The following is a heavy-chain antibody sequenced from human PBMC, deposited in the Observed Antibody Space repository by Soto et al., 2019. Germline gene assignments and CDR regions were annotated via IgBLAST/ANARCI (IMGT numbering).Heavy chain of an antibody. Sequence: GTSVKVSCKASGFTFTSSAVQWVRQARGQRLEWIGWIVVGSGNTNYAQKFQERVTITRDMSTSTAYMELSSLRSADTAVYYCAADVDFWSGPTTPKLGRWGQGTLVTVSS. J-gene: IGHJ4*02. V-gene: IGHV1-58*01. CDR3: AADVDFWSGPTTPKLGR. CDR2: IVVGSGNT. D-gene: IGHD3-3*01. CDR1: GFTFTSSA.